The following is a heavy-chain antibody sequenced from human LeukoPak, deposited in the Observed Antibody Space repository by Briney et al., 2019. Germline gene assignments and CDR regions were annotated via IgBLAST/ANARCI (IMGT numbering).Heavy chain of an antibody. Sequence: GGSLRLSCAASGFTFSSSAMTWARQAPGKGLEWVSAISDNGYDTFYADSVKGRFTISRDNSKNAVYLQMNSLRAEDTAVYYCAKGSRIAAADHYDYWGQGALVTVSS. CDR1: GFTFSSSA. V-gene: IGHV3-23*01. CDR3: AKGSRIAAADHYDY. D-gene: IGHD6-13*01. CDR2: ISDNGYDT. J-gene: IGHJ4*02.